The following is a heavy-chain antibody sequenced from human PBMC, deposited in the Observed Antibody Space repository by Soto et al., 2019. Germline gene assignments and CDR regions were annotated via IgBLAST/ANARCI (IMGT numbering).Heavy chain of an antibody. Sequence: PSETLSLTCTVSGGSISSYYWSWIRQPPGKGLEWIGYIYYSGSTNYNPSLKSRVTISVDTSKNQFSLKLSSVTAADTAVYYCARAFRGYSYGYSWNYYDSSGYYFDYWGQGTLVTVSS. D-gene: IGHD3-22*01. V-gene: IGHV4-59*01. CDR3: ARAFRGYSYGYSWNYYDSSGYYFDY. J-gene: IGHJ4*02. CDR2: IYYSGST. CDR1: GGSISSYY.